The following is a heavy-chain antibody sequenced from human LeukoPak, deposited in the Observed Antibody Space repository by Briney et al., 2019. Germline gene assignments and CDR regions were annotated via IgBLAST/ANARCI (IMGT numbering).Heavy chain of an antibody. V-gene: IGHV3-53*04. CDR3: ARSLNSSGWYNYYYYYGMDV. CDR1: GFTVSSNY. J-gene: IGHJ6*02. CDR2: IYSGGST. Sequence: GGSLRLSCAASGFTVSSNYMSWVRQAPGKGLEWVSVIYSGGSTYYADSVKGRFTISRHNSKNTLYLQMNSLRAEDTAVYYCARSLNSSGWYNYYYYYGMDVWGQGTTVTVSS. D-gene: IGHD6-19*01.